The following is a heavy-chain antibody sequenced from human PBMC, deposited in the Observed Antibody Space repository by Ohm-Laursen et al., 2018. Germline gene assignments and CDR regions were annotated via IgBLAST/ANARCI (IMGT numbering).Heavy chain of an antibody. V-gene: IGHV3-66*01. CDR3: ARGGALDY. CDR1: GFIVSSNH. Sequence: SLRLSCAASGFIVSSNHMSWVRQAPGKGLEWVSVINTEDQTFYLNSVKGRFSISRDNSKNTVYPQMNSLRAEDTAVYYCARGGALDYWGQGTLVTVSS. J-gene: IGHJ4*02. CDR2: INTEDQT.